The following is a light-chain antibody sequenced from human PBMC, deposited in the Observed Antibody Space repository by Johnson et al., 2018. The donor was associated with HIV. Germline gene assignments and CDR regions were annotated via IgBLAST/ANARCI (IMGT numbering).Light chain of an antibody. J-gene: IGLJ1*01. CDR1: SSNIGNNY. CDR3: GTWDSSLYVFV. CDR2: DNN. V-gene: IGLV1-51*01. Sequence: QSVLTQPPSVSAAPGQKVTVSCSGSSSNIGNNYVSWYQQFPGTAPKLLIYDNNKRPSGIPDRFSGSKSATSATLAITGLQTGDEADYYCGTWDSSLYVFVFGSGTKVTVL.